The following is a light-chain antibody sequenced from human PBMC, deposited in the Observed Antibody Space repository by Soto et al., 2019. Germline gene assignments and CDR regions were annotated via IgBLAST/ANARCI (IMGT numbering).Light chain of an antibody. CDR3: SSYTTSNTRQIV. J-gene: IGLJ1*01. CDR2: DVS. CDR1: SSDVDGYNY. V-gene: IGLV2-14*01. Sequence: QSALTQPGSVSGSPGQSITISCTGTSSDVDGYNYVSWYQQHPGKAPKFMIYDVSNRPSGVSNRFSGSKSGNTASLTISGLQAEDEADYYCSSYTTSNTRQIVFGTGTKVTVL.